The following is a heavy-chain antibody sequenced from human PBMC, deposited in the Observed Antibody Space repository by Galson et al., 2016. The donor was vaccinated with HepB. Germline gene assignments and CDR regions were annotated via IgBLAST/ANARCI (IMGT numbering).Heavy chain of an antibody. V-gene: IGHV3-64D*09. CDR3: VKGGFTYGHFGYDL. D-gene: IGHD3-10*01. J-gene: IGHJ5*02. Sequence: SLRLSCAASGFMFSAYAMHWVRQAPEKGLQYLATISRNGDATYYAPSVKGRFSISRDNSQNTLVLQMSSLRTEDTAAYYCVKGGFTYGHFGYDLWGQGTLVTVSS. CDR2: ISRNGDAT. CDR1: GFMFSAYA.